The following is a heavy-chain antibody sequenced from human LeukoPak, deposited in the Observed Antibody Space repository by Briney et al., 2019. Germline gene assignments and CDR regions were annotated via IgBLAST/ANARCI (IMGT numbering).Heavy chain of an antibody. V-gene: IGHV3-48*03. J-gene: IGHJ4*02. CDR2: ISDSGNTI. Sequence: PGGSLRLSCAASGFTFSNYEMNWVRRAPGKGLEWVSYISDSGNTIYYADSVKGRFTISRDNAKNSLYLQMNSLRAEDTAVYFCARDQTGNIDYWGQGTLVTVSS. CDR3: ARDQTGNIDY. CDR1: GFTFSNYE.